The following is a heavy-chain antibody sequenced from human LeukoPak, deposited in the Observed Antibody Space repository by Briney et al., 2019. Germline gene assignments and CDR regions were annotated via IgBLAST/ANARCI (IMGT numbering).Heavy chain of an antibody. CDR2: IWYDGSNK. V-gene: IGHV3-33*01. J-gene: IGHJ6*02. CDR3: ARDREEEGYYYYGMDV. D-gene: IGHD1-26*01. Sequence: AESLRLSCAASGFTFRSNGMHWVRQPPGKGMGWVAVIWYDGSNKYYADSVKGRLTISRDNSKNTLYLQMNSLRGEDTAVYFCARDREEEGYYYYGMDVWGQGTTVTVSS. CDR1: GFTFRSNG.